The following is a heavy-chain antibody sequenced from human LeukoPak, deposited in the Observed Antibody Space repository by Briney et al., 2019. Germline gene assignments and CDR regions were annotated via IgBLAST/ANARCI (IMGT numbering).Heavy chain of an antibody. J-gene: IGHJ5*02. CDR3: ARDHRVTMVRGVTGWFDP. CDR1: GGSISSYY. CDR2: IYTSGST. D-gene: IGHD3-10*01. V-gene: IGHV4-4*07. Sequence: SETLSLTCTVSGGSISSYYWSWIRQPAGKGLEWIGRIYTSGSTNYNPSLKSRVTMSVDTSKNQSSLKLSSVTAADTAVYYCARDHRVTMVRGVTGWFDPWGQGTLVTVSS.